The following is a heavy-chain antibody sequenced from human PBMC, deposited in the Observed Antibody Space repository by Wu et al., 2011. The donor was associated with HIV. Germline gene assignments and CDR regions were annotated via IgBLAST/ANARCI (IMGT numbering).Heavy chain of an antibody. CDR3: ARSGEAAEYYYYYMNV. Sequence: QVQVVQSGAEVKKPGSSVKVSCKASGGTFSSYSISWVRQAPGQGLEWMGGIIPNSGTTNYARKFQGRFTVTADTSTTTVHMELRSLRSEDTAVYYCARSGEAAEYYYYYMNVWAKGTQSPSP. V-gene: IGHV1-69*14. J-gene: IGHJ6*03. D-gene: IGHD2-15*01. CDR2: IIPNSGTT. CDR1: GGTFSSYS.